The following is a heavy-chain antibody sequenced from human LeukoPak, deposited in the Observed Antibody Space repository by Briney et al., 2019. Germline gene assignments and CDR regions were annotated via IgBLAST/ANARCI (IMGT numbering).Heavy chain of an antibody. Sequence: GASVKVSCKASGYTFTDYYMHWVRQAPGQGLEWMGWINPKSGGTSYAQTFQGRVTLTRDTSINTAYMELSRLTSDDTAVYYCGRDPMNYYDGVSLDYWGQGSLVTVSS. CDR3: GRDPMNYYDGVSLDY. CDR1: GYTFTDYY. D-gene: IGHD3-22*01. V-gene: IGHV1-2*02. CDR2: INPKSGGT. J-gene: IGHJ4*02.